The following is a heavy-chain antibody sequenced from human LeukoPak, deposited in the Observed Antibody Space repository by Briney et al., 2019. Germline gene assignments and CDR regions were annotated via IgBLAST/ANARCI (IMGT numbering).Heavy chain of an antibody. J-gene: IGHJ6*03. V-gene: IGHV3-23*01. CDR1: GFPLSSYA. CDR2: TSSSDPGT. Sequence: GGSLRLSFAASGFPLSSYAMSWVRQASGKGLEWVSATSSSDPGTYYADSVRGRFTISRDNSKNPLYLQMNSLRAEDTAVYYCARDSVGAPVGPYMDVWGKGTTVTVSS. D-gene: IGHD1-26*01. CDR3: ARDSVGAPVGPYMDV.